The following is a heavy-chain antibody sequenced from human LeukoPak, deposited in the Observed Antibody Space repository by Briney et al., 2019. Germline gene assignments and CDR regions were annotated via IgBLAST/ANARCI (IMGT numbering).Heavy chain of an antibody. CDR2: ISGSSGTI. J-gene: IGHJ4*02. D-gene: IGHD1-26*01. CDR1: GFTFSTYS. V-gene: IGHV3-48*01. Sequence: PGGSLRLSCAASGFTFSTYSMNWVRQAPGKGLEWVSYISGSSGTIYYADSVKGRFTISRDNAKNSLYLQMNSLRAEDTALYYCAKHTGSYFIHSVGSWGQGTLVSVSS. CDR3: AKHTGSYFIHSVGS.